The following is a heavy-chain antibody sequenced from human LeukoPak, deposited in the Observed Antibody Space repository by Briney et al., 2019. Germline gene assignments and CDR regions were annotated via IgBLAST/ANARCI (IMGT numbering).Heavy chain of an antibody. D-gene: IGHD3-10*01. V-gene: IGHV4-34*01. CDR1: GGSFSGYY. J-gene: IGHJ4*02. CDR3: SRYDYGSGSYTKFDY. Sequence: SETLSLTCAVYGGSFSGYYWSWIRQPPGKGLEWVGEINHSGSTNSNPTPKSQGTITVDTSTNQIPLKLNPSTAAAAAVYYCSRYDYGSGSYTKFDYWGQGTLVTVSS. CDR2: INHSGST.